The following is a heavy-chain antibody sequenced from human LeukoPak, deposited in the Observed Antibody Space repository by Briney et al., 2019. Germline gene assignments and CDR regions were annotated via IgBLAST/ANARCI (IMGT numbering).Heavy chain of an antibody. D-gene: IGHD4-17*01. V-gene: IGHV4-34*01. J-gene: IGHJ6*03. CDR1: GGSFSGYY. CDR3: ARGVSSVTTDYYYYMDV. Sequence: SETLSLTCAVYGGSFSGYYWSWIRQPPGKGLEWIGEINHSGSTNYNPSLKSRVTISVNTSKNQFSLKLSSVTAADTAVYYRARGVSSVTTDYYYYMDVWGKGTTVTVSS. CDR2: INHSGST.